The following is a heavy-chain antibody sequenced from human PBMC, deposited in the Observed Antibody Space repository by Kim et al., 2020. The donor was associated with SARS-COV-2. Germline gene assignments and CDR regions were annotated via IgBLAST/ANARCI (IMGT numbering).Heavy chain of an antibody. CDR2: FRGSGGST. J-gene: IGHJ4*02. Sequence: GGSLRLSCAASGFTFSSYAMSWARKAQGKGLRGAPLFRGSGGSTNYAASVKGRFTISRDNSKNTLYLQMNSLRAEDTAVYYCAKDRLGPGVVGRAMADYWGQGTLVTVSS. CDR1: GFTFSSYA. D-gene: IGHD2-2*01. V-gene: IGHV3-23*01. CDR3: AKDRLGPGVVGRAMADY.